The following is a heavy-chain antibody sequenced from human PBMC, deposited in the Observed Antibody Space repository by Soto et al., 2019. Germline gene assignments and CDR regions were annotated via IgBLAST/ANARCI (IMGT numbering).Heavy chain of an antibody. D-gene: IGHD6-13*01. CDR2: IAVGSGYT. Sequence: QMQLEQSGPEVKKPGTSVKGSFKASGFTFTSSAFQRVRQARGQLREWIGWIAVGSGYTNYAQRFQDRVTLNWDMSTATTYMELRRNTSEDTAIYYCAADATAWQQMFPSDYWGQGTLCTVSS. V-gene: IGHV1-58*01. CDR3: AADATAWQQMFPSDY. J-gene: IGHJ4*02. CDR1: GFTFTSSA.